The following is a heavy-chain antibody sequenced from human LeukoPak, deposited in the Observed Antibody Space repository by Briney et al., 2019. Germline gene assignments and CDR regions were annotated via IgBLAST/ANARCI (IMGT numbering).Heavy chain of an antibody. CDR3: ARDGRDSYYYYMDV. D-gene: IGHD3-10*01. CDR2: IYYSGST. Sequence: NPSETLSLTCTVSGGSISSYYWSWIRQPPGKGLEWIGYIYYSGSTNYNPSLKSRVTISVDTSKNQFSLKLSSVTAADTAVYYCARDGRDSYYYYMDVWGKGTTVTVSS. V-gene: IGHV4-59*01. J-gene: IGHJ6*03. CDR1: GGSISSYY.